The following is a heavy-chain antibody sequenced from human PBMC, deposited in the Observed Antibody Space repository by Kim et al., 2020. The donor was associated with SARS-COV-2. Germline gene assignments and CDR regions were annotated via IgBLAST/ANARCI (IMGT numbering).Heavy chain of an antibody. Sequence: GGSLRLSCAASGFTFSIYAMSWVRQAPGKGLEWVSAISGSGDSTYYADSVKGRFTFSRDNSKNTLYLQMNSLRAEDTGVYYCAKFGDGQWNYFEYWGQGTLVTVSS. V-gene: IGHV3-23*01. J-gene: IGHJ4*02. CDR3: AKFGDGQWNYFEY. CDR2: ISGSGDST. CDR1: GFTFSIYA. D-gene: IGHD3-16*01.